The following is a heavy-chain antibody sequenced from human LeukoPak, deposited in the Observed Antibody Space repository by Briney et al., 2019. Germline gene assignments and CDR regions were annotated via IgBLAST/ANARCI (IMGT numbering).Heavy chain of an antibody. CDR1: GFTFSSYS. J-gene: IGHJ4*02. Sequence: GGSLRLSCAPSGFTFSSYSISWVRQAPGKGLELVSAISGGGGAYYADSVKGRITFSRDNSKNTLYLEMNSLRAQDKPIYSCAKSFAGAVAGSRGLDYWGKGTLVTVSS. CDR2: ISGGGGA. CDR3: AKSFAGAVAGSRGLDY. D-gene: IGHD6-19*01. V-gene: IGHV3-23*01.